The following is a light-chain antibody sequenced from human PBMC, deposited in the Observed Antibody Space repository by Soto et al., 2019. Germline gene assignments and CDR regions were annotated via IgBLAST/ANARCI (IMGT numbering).Light chain of an antibody. Sequence: QSVLTQPASVSGSPGQSITISCTGTSSDVGGHNYVSWYQQHPGKAPKLMIYDVSNRTSGVSNRFSGSKSGNTASLTISGLQAEDEGDYYCSSYTSSSTLEVFGTGTKVTVL. J-gene: IGLJ1*01. V-gene: IGLV2-14*03. CDR2: DVS. CDR1: SSDVGGHNY. CDR3: SSYTSSSTLEV.